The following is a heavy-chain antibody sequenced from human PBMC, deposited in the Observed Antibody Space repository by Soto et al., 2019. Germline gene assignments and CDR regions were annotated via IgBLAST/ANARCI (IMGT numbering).Heavy chain of an antibody. Sequence: QVQLQESGPGLVKPSETLSLTCTVSGGSISSYYWSWIRQPPGKGLEWIGYNYYSGSTNYNPSLKSRVTISVDTSKNQFSLKVRSVTAADTAVYYCARRYGGNFDYWGQGTLVTVSS. J-gene: IGHJ4*02. D-gene: IGHD1-26*01. V-gene: IGHV4-59*01. CDR3: ARRYGGNFDY. CDR2: NYYSGST. CDR1: GGSISSYY.